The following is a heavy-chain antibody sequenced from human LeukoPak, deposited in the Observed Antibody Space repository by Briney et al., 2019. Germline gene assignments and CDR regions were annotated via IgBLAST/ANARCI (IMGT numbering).Heavy chain of an antibody. V-gene: IGHV4-31*03. D-gene: IGHD3-3*01. CDR2: IYYSGST. CDR3: ARVLRFLSNWFDP. CDR1: GGSISSGGYY. J-gene: IGHJ5*02. Sequence: SETLSLTCTVSGGSISSGGYYWSWIRQHPGKGLEGIGYIYYSGSTYYNPSLKSRVTISVDTSKNQFSLKLSSVTAADTAVYYCARVLRFLSNWFDPWGQGTLVTVSS.